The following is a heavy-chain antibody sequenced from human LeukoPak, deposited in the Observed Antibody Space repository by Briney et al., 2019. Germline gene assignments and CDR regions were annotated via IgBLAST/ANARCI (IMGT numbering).Heavy chain of an antibody. CDR1: GGSFSSYY. CDR3: ARLQGHSYYYMAV. Sequence: SETLSLTCAVYGGSFSSYYCSWIRQPPGRGLEWIGDIDHGGITNCNPSLKSRVTISVDTSKNQFSLTLRSVTAADTAVYYCARLQGHSYYYMAVWGRGTTVTFSS. J-gene: IGHJ6*03. CDR2: IDHGGIT. V-gene: IGHV4-34*01.